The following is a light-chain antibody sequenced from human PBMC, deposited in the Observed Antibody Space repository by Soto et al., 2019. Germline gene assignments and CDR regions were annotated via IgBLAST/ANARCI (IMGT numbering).Light chain of an antibody. CDR2: EVN. J-gene: IGLJ1*01. CDR3: SSYTTAGTYV. V-gene: IGLV2-8*01. Sequence: QSVLTQPPSASGSPGQSVTISCTGTSSDISDNKYVSWFQQHPGKAPKVLIYEVNKRASGVPDRFSGSKSANTASLTISGLQAEDEADYYCSSYTTAGTYVFGPGTKVTVL. CDR1: SSDISDNKY.